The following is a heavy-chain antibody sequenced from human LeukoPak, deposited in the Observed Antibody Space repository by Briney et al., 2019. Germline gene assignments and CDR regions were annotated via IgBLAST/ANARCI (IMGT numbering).Heavy chain of an antibody. CDR2: INPNSGGT. Sequence: GASVKVSCKASGYTLTGYYMYWVRQAPAQGLEWMGWINPNSGGTNYAQKFQGRVTMTRDTSISTAYMELSRLRSDDTAVYYCARDHLAVTTAYYYYGMDVWGQGTTVTVSS. CDR1: GYTLTGYY. D-gene: IGHD4-17*01. CDR3: ARDHLAVTTAYYYYGMDV. J-gene: IGHJ6*02. V-gene: IGHV1-2*02.